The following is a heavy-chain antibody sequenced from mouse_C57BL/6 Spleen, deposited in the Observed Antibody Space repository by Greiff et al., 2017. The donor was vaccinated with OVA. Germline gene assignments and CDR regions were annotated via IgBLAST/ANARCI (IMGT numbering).Heavy chain of an antibody. D-gene: IGHD1-1*01. CDR2: IYPGDGDT. V-gene: IGHV1-80*01. CDR1: GYAFSSYW. Sequence: QVQLQQSGAELVKPGASVKISCKASGYAFSSYWMNWVKQRPGKGLEWIGQIYPGDGDTNYNGKFKGKATLTADKSSSTAYMQLSSLTSEDSAVYFCATLLRGDYFDYWGQGTTLTVSS. CDR3: ATLLRGDYFDY. J-gene: IGHJ2*01.